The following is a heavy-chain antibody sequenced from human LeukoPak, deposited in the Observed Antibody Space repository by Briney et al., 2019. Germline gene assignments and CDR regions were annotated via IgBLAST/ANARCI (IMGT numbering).Heavy chain of an antibody. CDR1: GFTFSSYG. V-gene: IGHV3-30*18. J-gene: IGHJ4*02. CDR3: AKDRHSSSWVRSVYYFDY. Sequence: QPGGSLRLSCAASGFTFSSYGMHWVRQAPGKGLEWVAVISYDGSNKYYADSVKGRFTISRDNSKNTLYLQMNSLRAEDTAVYYCAKDRHSSSWVRSVYYFDYWGQGTLVTVSS. D-gene: IGHD6-13*01. CDR2: ISYDGSNK.